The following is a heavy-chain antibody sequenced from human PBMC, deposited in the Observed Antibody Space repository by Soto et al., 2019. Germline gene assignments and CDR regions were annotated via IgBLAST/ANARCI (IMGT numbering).Heavy chain of an antibody. CDR3: ARLHCSGGSCYYSFDY. Sequence: MRLSFAASGXTFSSYTMNWVRQAPGKGLEWVSSITSSGGYGYYADSLKGRFTISRDNAKNSVYLQVNSLRAEDTAVYYCARLHCSGGSCYYSFDYWGRGTLVTVSS. V-gene: IGHV3-21*01. J-gene: IGHJ4*02. CDR1: GXTFSSYT. D-gene: IGHD2-15*01. CDR2: ITSSGGYG.